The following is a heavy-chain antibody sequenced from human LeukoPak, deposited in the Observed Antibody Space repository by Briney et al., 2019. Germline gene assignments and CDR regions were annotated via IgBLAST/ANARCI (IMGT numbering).Heavy chain of an antibody. V-gene: IGHV4-31*03. J-gene: IGHJ5*02. CDR3: ARATNVNWFDP. CDR1: GGSISSGGYY. Sequence: SETLSLTCTVSGGSISSGGYYWSWIRQHPGKGLEWIGYIYYSGSTYYNPSLKSRVTVSVDTSKNQFSLKLSSVTAADTAVYYCARATNVNWFDPWGQGTLVTVSS. CDR2: IYYSGST. D-gene: IGHD3-10*02.